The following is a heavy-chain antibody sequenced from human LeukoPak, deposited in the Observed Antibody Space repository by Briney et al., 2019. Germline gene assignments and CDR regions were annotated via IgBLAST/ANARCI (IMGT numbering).Heavy chain of an antibody. V-gene: IGHV3-30*18. D-gene: IGHD6-13*01. CDR3: AKRMWQQLFTFDY. CDR2: ISYDGSNK. Sequence: GGSLRLSCAASGFTFSSYGMHWVRQAPGKGLEWVAVISYDGSNKYYADSVKGRFTISRDNSKNTLYLQMNSLRAEDTAVYYCAKRMWQQLFTFDYWGQGTLVTASS. J-gene: IGHJ4*02. CDR1: GFTFSSYG.